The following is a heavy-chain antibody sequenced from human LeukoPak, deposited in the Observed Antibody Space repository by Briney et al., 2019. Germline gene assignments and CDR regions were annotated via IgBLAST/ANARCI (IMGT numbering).Heavy chain of an antibody. Sequence: TGGSLRLSCAASGFTFSDYYMSLIPQAPGKGLEWVSYISSSSSYTNYADSVKGRFTISRDNAKNSLYLQMTSLRAEDTAVYYCARRFWYAFDIWGQGTMVTVSS. CDR1: GFTFSDYY. V-gene: IGHV3-11*03. D-gene: IGHD3-3*01. J-gene: IGHJ3*02. CDR2: ISSSSSYT. CDR3: ARRFWYAFDI.